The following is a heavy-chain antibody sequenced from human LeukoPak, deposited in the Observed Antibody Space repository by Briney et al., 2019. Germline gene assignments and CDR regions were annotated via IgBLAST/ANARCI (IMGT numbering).Heavy chain of an antibody. CDR1: GFTFSSYS. D-gene: IGHD3-10*01. V-gene: IGHV3-48*04. CDR3: ARGPYYYGSGSEPHYYYYMDV. CDR2: ISSSSSTI. J-gene: IGHJ6*03. Sequence: PGGSLRLSCAASGFTFSSYSMNWVRQAPGKGLEWVSYISSSSSTIYYADSVKGRFTISRDNAKNSLYLQMNSLRAEDTAVYYCARGPYYYGSGSEPHYYYYMDVWGKGTTVTVSS.